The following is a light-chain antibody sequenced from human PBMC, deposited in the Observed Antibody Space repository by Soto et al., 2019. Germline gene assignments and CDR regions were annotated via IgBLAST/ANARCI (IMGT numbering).Light chain of an antibody. J-gene: IGKJ1*01. CDR1: QSCGTS. CDR2: KAS. Sequence: DIQMTQSPSTLSASVGDRVTITCRASQSCGTSLAWYQQRPGKAPNLLIYKASNLESGVPSRFSGSGSGTDFLLIISSVQPDDFATYYCQQYNNYWTFGQGTKVEIK. CDR3: QQYNNYWT. V-gene: IGKV1-5*03.